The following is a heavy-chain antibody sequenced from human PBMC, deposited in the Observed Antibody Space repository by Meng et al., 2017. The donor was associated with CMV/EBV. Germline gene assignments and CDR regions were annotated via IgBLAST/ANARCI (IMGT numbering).Heavy chain of an antibody. V-gene: IGHV4-39*06. Sequence: SETLSLTCIVSGGSISNENYYWGWIRQPPGKGLEWIGSTHYTGNVQYNSLLQSRVTLSVDTPKNHFVLTLNSVTAADPAVYYCAQFAAGTMLDQWDQGTLVTVSS. CDR3: AQFAAGTMLDQ. D-gene: IGHD3/OR15-3a*01. CDR1: GGSISNENYY. CDR2: THYTGNV. J-gene: IGHJ1*01.